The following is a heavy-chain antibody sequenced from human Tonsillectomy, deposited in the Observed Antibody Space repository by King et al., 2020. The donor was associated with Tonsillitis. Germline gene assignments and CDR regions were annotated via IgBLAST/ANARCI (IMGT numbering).Heavy chain of an antibody. Sequence: VQLVESGGGLVQPGGSLRLSCAASGFTFSSYWMSWVRQAPGKGLEWVANIKQDGSEKYYVDSVKGRFTISRDNAKNSLYLQMNSLRAEDTAVYYCARRNDFWSGSGYYYYGMDVWGQGTTVTVSS. J-gene: IGHJ6*02. CDR2: IKQDGSEK. D-gene: IGHD3-3*01. V-gene: IGHV3-7*01. CDR3: ARRNDFWSGSGYYYYGMDV. CDR1: GFTFSSYW.